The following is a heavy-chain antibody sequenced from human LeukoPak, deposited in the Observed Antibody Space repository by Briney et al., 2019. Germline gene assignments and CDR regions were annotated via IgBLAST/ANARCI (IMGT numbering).Heavy chain of an antibody. CDR3: ARAAYYYDSSGYNFDY. CDR1: GGSISSSSYY. D-gene: IGHD3-22*01. J-gene: IGHJ4*02. V-gene: IGHV4-61*05. CDR2: IYYSGST. Sequence: TSETLSLTCTVSGGSISSSSYYWGWIRQPPGKGLEWIGYIYYSGSTNYNPSLKSRVTISVDTSKDQFSLKLSSVTAADTAVYYCARAAYYYDSSGYNFDYWGQGTLVTVSS.